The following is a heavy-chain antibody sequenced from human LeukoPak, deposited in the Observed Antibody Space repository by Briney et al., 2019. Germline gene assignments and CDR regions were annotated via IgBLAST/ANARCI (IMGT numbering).Heavy chain of an antibody. J-gene: IGHJ4*02. D-gene: IGHD3-3*01. CDR2: ISSSSSYI. Sequence: PGGSLRLSCAASGFTFSSYSMNWVRQAPGKGLEWVSSISSSSSYIYYADPVKGRFTISRDNAKNSLYLQMNSLRAEDTAVYYCALDSRGLFDYWGQGTLVTVSS. V-gene: IGHV3-21*01. CDR3: ALDSRGLFDY. CDR1: GFTFSSYS.